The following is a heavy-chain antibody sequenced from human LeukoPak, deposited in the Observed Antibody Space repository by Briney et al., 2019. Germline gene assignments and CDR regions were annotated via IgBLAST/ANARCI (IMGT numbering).Heavy chain of an antibody. CDR1: RGSIISYY. V-gene: IGHV4-59*08. J-gene: IGHJ5*02. Sequence: SETLSLTCTVSRGSIISYYWSWLRQPPWKGLESIGYIYYSWSTNYNPSLKSRGTISVDTSKNQVSLKLSYLTAADTAVCYLSRPRVVGDGTGWLDPWGQGPMVNVSS. CDR3: SRPRVVGDGTGWLDP. CDR2: IYYSWST. D-gene: IGHD1-26*01.